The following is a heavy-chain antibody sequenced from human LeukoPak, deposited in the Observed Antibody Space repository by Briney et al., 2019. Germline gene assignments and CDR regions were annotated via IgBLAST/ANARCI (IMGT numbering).Heavy chain of an antibody. CDR1: GFTFRNYW. J-gene: IGHJ4*02. V-gene: IGHV3-7*05. CDR3: AEDRWGIGGSGGGDY. CDR2: IKEDGSAK. D-gene: IGHD2-15*01. Sequence: PGGSLRLSCAASGFTFRNYWMIWVRQAPGKGLEWLGNIKEDGSAKRYADSVRGRFTISRDNAQTTLYLQMNSLRAEDTAVYFCAEDRWGIGGSGGGDYWGQGTLVTVSS.